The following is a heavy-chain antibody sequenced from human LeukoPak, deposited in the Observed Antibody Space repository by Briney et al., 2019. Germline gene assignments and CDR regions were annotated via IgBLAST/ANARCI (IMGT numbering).Heavy chain of an antibody. CDR1: GFTFSSYT. CDR3: AKGSVALAGSPGDS. CDR2: IGGSGYST. Sequence: PGGSLRLSCVGSGFTFSSYTMNWVRRAPGKELEWVATIGGSGYSTYYPASVKGRIIVSRDNSKNTLFLQMDRLRGDDTAVYYCAKGSVALAGSPGDSWGQGTLVTVSS. D-gene: IGHD6-19*01. V-gene: IGHV3-23*01. J-gene: IGHJ4*02.